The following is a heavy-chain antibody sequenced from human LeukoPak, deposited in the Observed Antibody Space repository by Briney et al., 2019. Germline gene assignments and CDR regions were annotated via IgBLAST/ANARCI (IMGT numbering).Heavy chain of an antibody. V-gene: IGHV1-24*01. CDR1: GYTLTELS. CDR3: ATVNSRGGWLNGGMDV. Sequence: ASVKVSSKVSGYTLTELSMHWVRQAPGKGLEWMGGFDPEDGETIYAQKFQGRVTMTEDTSTDTAYMELSSLRSEDTAVYYCATVNSRGGWLNGGMDVWGQGTTVTVSS. J-gene: IGHJ6*02. D-gene: IGHD5-12*01. CDR2: FDPEDGET.